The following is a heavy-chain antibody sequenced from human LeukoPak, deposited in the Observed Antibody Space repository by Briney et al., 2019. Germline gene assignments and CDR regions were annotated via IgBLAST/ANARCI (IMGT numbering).Heavy chain of an antibody. D-gene: IGHD3-22*01. V-gene: IGHV4-59*08. Sequence: SETLSLTCAVSGGSISSFYWSWVRQPPGKGLEWVGYISYGGGTTYNPSLKRRVSMSIDASKNQFSLRLSSVTATDTALYYCARVGDTSGYLYYFDYWGQGTLVTVSS. CDR2: ISYGGGT. CDR3: ARVGDTSGYLYYFDY. CDR1: GGSISSFY. J-gene: IGHJ4*02.